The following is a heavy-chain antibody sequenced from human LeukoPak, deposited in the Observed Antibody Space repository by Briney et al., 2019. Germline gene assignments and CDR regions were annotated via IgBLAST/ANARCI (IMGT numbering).Heavy chain of an antibody. Sequence: PRASVRVSCKASGYTFTGHYMHWVRQAPGQGLEWMGRIDPKSGDTNYAQKFQGRVTLTRDTSISTAYMELNRLRSDDTAVYYCARDNGVGATTVWFDPWGQGSLVTVSS. CDR3: ARDNGVGATTVWFDP. J-gene: IGHJ5*02. CDR1: GYTFTGHY. D-gene: IGHD1-26*01. CDR2: IDPKSGDT. V-gene: IGHV1-2*06.